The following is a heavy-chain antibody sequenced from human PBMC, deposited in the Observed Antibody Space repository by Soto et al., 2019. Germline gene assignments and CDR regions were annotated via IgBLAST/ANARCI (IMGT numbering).Heavy chain of an antibody. CDR1: GYSVTTYG. Sequence: QVQLVQSGAEVRQPGASVKVSCKASGYSVTTYGMSWVRQAPGQGLEYMGWINGYGHGAKYVERFQGRLSMTTDTSTYTVYMNLRSVTSDDTAVYYGVRDLNGDFYDWGQGTVVIVS. D-gene: IGHD3-10*01. J-gene: IGHJ4*02. CDR3: VRDLNGDFYD. CDR2: INGYGHGA. V-gene: IGHV1-18*01.